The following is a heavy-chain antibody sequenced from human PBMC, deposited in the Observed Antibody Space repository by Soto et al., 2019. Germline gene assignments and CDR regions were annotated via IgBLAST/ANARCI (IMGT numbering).Heavy chain of an antibody. D-gene: IGHD3-22*01. CDR2: IYPGDSDT. J-gene: IGHJ4*02. V-gene: IGHV5-51*01. CDR3: ARALTYYYDSSGLRREYYFDY. CDR1: GYSFTSYW. Sequence: PGESLKISCKGSGYSFTSYWIGWVRQMPGKGLEWMGIIYPGDSDTRYSPSFQGQVTTSADKSISTAYLQWSSLKASDTAMYYCARALTYYYDSSGLRREYYFDYWGQGTLVTVSS.